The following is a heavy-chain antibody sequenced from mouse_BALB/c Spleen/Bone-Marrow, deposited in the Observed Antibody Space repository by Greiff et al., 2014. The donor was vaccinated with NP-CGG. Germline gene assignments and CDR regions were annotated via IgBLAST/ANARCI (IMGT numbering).Heavy chain of an antibody. Sequence: LQQSGSELVRPGASVKLSCKASGYTFTSYWMHWVKQRPGQGLEWIGNIYPGSGSTNYDEKFKSKATLTVDTSSSTAYMQLSSLTSDDSAVCYCTRDDDWVPDYWGQGTTLTVSS. CDR2: IYPGSGST. CDR3: TRDDDWVPDY. V-gene: IGHV1S22*01. CDR1: GYTFTSYW. D-gene: IGHD4-1*01. J-gene: IGHJ2*01.